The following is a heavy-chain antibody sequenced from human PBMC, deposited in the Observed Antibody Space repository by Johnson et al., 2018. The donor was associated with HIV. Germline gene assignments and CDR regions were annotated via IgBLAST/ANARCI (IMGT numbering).Heavy chain of an antibody. CDR1: GFTFSSYA. J-gene: IGHJ3*01. Sequence: VQLVESGGNLIQPGGSLRLSCAASGFTFSSYAMSWVRQAPGKGLEWVSGISGSGGRRYYADSAKGRFTISRDNSENTLYLQMNSLRAEDTAVYYCARAVLWFGDHGFDVWGQGTMVTVSS. V-gene: IGHV3-23*04. CDR3: ARAVLWFGDHGFDV. D-gene: IGHD3-10*01. CDR2: ISGSGGRR.